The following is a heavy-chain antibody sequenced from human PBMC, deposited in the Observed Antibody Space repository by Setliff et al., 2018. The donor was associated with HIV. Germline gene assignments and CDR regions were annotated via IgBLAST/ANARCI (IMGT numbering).Heavy chain of an antibody. J-gene: IGHJ4*02. Sequence: ASVKVSCKASGYTFTNFAMYWVRQAPGQRPEWIGWIDTINGNTKYSQKFQGRVSITRDTSASTIYMELNSLRSEDTALYYCARDYYDSGGYYYAFDHWGQGTLVTVSS. CDR2: IDTINGNT. V-gene: IGHV1-3*04. CDR3: ARDYYDSGGYYYAFDH. D-gene: IGHD3-22*01. CDR1: GYTFTNFA.